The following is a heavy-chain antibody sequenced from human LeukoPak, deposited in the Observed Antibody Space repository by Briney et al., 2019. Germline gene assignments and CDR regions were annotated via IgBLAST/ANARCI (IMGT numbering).Heavy chain of an antibody. CDR1: GFTFSSYW. CDR2: ISSDGSKE. Sequence: GGSLRLSCAASGFTFSSYWMSWVRQAPGKGLEWVSFISSDGSKEYYADSVKGRFTISRDNSKNTLYLHVNSTRAEDTAVFFCAMDGYCSGGSCYANFFDRWGQGTLVTVSS. D-gene: IGHD2-15*01. V-gene: IGHV3-30*03. CDR3: AMDGYCSGGSCYANFFDR. J-gene: IGHJ4*02.